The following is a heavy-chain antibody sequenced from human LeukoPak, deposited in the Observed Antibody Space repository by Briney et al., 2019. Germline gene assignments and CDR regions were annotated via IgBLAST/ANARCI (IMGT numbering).Heavy chain of an antibody. CDR3: ARALRYFDWLLPFDY. CDR2: ISGSGGST. V-gene: IGHV3-23*01. Sequence: GGSLRLSCAASGFTFSSYAMSWVRQAPGKGLEWVSAISGSGGSTYYADSVKGRFTISRDNSKNTLYLQMNSLRAEDTAVYYCARALRYFDWLLPFDYWGQGTLVTVSS. J-gene: IGHJ4*02. CDR1: GFTFSSYA. D-gene: IGHD3-9*01.